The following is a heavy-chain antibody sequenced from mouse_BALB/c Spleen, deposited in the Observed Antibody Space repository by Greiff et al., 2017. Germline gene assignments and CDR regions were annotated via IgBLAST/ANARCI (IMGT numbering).Heavy chain of an antibody. D-gene: IGHD2-4*01. CDR1: GFTFSSFG. Sequence: EVHLVESGGGLVQPGGSRKLSCAASGFTFSSFGMHWVRQAPEKGLEWVAYISSGSSTIYYADTVKGRFTISRDNPKNTLFLQMTSLRSEDTAMYYCARWITTDPYAMDYWGQGTSVTVSS. V-gene: IGHV5-17*02. CDR2: ISSGSSTI. CDR3: ARWITTDPYAMDY. J-gene: IGHJ4*01.